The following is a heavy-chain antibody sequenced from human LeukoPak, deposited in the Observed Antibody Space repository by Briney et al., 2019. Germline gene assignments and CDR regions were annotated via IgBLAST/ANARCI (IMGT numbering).Heavy chain of an antibody. CDR2: ISSSSSYI. D-gene: IGHD4-17*01. V-gene: IGHV3-21*01. J-gene: IGHJ5*02. CDR1: GLTFSSYS. CDR3: ARARVGTTGT. Sequence: GGSLRLSCAASGLTFSSYSMNWVRQAPGKGLEWVSSISSSSSYIYYADSVKGRFTISRDNAKNSLYLQMNSLRAEDTAVYYCARARVGTTGTWGQGTLVTVSS.